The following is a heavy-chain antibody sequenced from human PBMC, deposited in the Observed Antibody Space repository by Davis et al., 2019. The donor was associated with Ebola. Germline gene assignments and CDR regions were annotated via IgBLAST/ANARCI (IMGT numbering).Heavy chain of an antibody. D-gene: IGHD5-12*01. CDR3: ARKLNIVASYYYYGMDV. J-gene: IGHJ6*02. CDR1: GFTFSSYA. CDR2: ISGSGGST. Sequence: GESLKISCAASGFTFSSYAMSWVRQAPGKGLEWVSAISGSGGSTYYADSVKGRFTISRDNSKNTLYLQMNSLRAEDTAVYYCARKLNIVASYYYYGMDVWGQGTTVTVSS. V-gene: IGHV3-23*01.